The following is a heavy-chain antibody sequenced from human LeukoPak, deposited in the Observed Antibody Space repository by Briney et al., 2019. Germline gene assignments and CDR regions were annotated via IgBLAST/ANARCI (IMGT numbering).Heavy chain of an antibody. V-gene: IGHV4-39*01. CDR3: PSATTSSRSWFTFDY. CDR2: IYYSGST. D-gene: IGHD6-13*01. CDR1: GGSISSSSYY. J-gene: IGHJ4*02. Sequence: PSETLSLTCTVSGGSISSSSYYWGWIRQPPGKGLEWIGSIYYSGSTYYNPSLKSRVTISVDTSKNQLSLKLSSVTAADTAVYYCPSATTSSRSWFTFDYWGQGILVTVSS.